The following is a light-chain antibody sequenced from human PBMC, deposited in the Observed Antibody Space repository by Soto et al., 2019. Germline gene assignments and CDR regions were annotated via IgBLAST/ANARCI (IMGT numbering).Light chain of an antibody. CDR2: DVS. V-gene: IGLV2-14*01. CDR3: SSYTSSSTLDYV. Sequence: QSALTQPASVSGPPGQSITISCTGTSSDVGGYNYVSWYQQHPGKAPNLMIYDVSNRPSGVSNRFSGSKSGNTASLTISGLQAEDEADYYCSSYTSSSTLDYVFGTGTKVTVL. CDR1: SSDVGGYNY. J-gene: IGLJ1*01.